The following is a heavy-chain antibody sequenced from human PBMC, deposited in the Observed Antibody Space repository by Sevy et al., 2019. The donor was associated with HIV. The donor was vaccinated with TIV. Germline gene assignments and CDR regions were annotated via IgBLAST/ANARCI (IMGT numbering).Heavy chain of an antibody. D-gene: IGHD6-6*01. V-gene: IGHV3-48*02. CDR2: ISSSSSTI. J-gene: IGHJ4*02. CDR1: GFTFSSYS. Sequence: GGSLRLSCAASGFTFSSYSMNWVRQAPGKGLEWVSYISSSSSTIYYADSVKGRFTISRDNAKNSLYLQMNSLRDEDMAVYDCARERRSSFVPLDYWGQGTLVTVSS. CDR3: ARERRSSFVPLDY.